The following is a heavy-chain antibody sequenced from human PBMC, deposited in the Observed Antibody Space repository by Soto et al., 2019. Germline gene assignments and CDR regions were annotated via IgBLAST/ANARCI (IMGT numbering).Heavy chain of an antibody. CDR3: ARRPSTGGYYFDY. CDR1: GGSISSSSYY. CDR2: IYYSGST. D-gene: IGHD3-10*01. J-gene: IGHJ4*02. V-gene: IGHV4-39*01. Sequence: PSETLSLTCTVSGGSISSSSYYWGWNRQPPGKGLEWIGSIYYSGSTYYNPSLKSRVTISVDTSKNQFSLKLSSVTAADTAVYYCARRPSTGGYYFDYWGQGTLVTVSS.